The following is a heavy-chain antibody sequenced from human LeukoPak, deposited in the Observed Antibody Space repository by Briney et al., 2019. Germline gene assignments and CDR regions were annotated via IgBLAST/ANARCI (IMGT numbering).Heavy chain of an antibody. J-gene: IGHJ5*02. D-gene: IGHD4-17*01. V-gene: IGHV3-9*01. Sequence: GGSLRLFCAASGFTFDDYAMHWVRQAPGKGLEWVSGISWNSGSIGYADSVKGRFTISRDNAKNSLYLQMNSLRAEDTALYYCAKDKYGDYAGWFDPWGQGTLVTVSS. CDR1: GFTFDDYA. CDR2: ISWNSGSI. CDR3: AKDKYGDYAGWFDP.